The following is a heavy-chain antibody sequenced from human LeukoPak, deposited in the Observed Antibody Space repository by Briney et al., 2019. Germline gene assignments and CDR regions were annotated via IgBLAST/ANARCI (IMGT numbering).Heavy chain of an antibody. CDR3: ARRHYGSGSDDAFDI. V-gene: IGHV3-30*04. D-gene: IGHD3-10*01. J-gene: IGHJ3*02. CDR2: ISYDGSNK. CDR1: GFTFSSYA. Sequence: GRSLRLSCAASGFTFSSYAMHWVRQAPGKGLEWVAVISYDGSNKYYADSVKGRFTISRDNSKNTLYLQMNSLRAEDTAVYYCARRHYGSGSDDAFDIWGQGTMVTVSS.